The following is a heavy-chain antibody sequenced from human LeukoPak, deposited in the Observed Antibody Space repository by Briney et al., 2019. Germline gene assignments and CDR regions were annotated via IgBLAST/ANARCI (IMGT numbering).Heavy chain of an antibody. CDR2: IYYSGST. Sequence: SETLSLTCTVSGGSISSSSYYWGWIRQPPGKGLEWIGSIYYSGSTYYNPSLKSRVTISVDTSKNQFSLKLSSVTAADTAVYYCARQPVAGTVPDYWGRGTLVTVSS. J-gene: IGHJ4*02. D-gene: IGHD6-19*01. CDR1: GGSISSSSYY. V-gene: IGHV4-39*01. CDR3: ARQPVAGTVPDY.